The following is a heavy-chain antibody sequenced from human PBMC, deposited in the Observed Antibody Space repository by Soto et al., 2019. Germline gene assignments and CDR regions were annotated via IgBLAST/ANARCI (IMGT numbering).Heavy chain of an antibody. CDR2: IYYSGST. CDR3: ARLTVGIVVVPAARQGLWLVRGTFDI. Sequence: QLQLQESGPGLVKPSETLSLTCTVSGGSISSSSYYWGWIRQPPGKGLEWIGSIYYSGSTYYNPSLKSRVTISVDTSKNQFSLKLSSVTAADTAVYYCARLTVGIVVVPAARQGLWLVRGTFDIWGQGTMVTVSS. D-gene: IGHD2-2*01. CDR1: GGSISSSSYY. J-gene: IGHJ3*02. V-gene: IGHV4-39*01.